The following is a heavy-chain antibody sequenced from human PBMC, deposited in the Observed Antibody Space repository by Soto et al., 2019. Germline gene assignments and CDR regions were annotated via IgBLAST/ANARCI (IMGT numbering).Heavy chain of an antibody. V-gene: IGHV1-18*04. D-gene: IGHD2-15*01. CDR1: GYTFTSHG. Sequence: ASVKVSCKASGYTFTSHGISWVRQAPGQGLEWMGWISAYNGNTNYAQKLQGRVTMTTDTSTSTAYMELRSLRSDDTAVYYCARACSGGSCYSNFGIDYWGQGTLVTVSS. J-gene: IGHJ4*02. CDR3: ARACSGGSCYSNFGIDY. CDR2: ISAYNGNT.